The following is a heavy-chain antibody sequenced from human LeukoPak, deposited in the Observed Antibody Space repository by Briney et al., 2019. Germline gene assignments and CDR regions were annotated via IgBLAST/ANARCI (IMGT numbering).Heavy chain of an antibody. D-gene: IGHD2-15*01. Sequence: PGRSLRLSCAASGFTFSSYGMHWVRQAPGKGLEWVAVISYDGSNKYYADSVKGRFTISRDNSKNTLYLQMNSRRAEDTAVYYCAKTSDYSTDYWGQGTLVTVSS. CDR2: ISYDGSNK. J-gene: IGHJ4*02. V-gene: IGHV3-30*18. CDR1: GFTFSSYG. CDR3: AKTSDYSTDY.